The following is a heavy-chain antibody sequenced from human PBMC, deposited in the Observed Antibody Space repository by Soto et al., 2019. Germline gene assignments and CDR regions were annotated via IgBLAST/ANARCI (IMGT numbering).Heavy chain of an antibody. J-gene: IGHJ4*02. D-gene: IGHD3-10*01. V-gene: IGHV4-39*01. Sequence: PSESLSLTCTVSGDSLRSSYIYWGWLRQLHGKGLEWIGSIYYTGNTYYNASLKSGGSISVNMTTNEISLRQRAESSADTAVYYCVRVETYAGEFTPNFDRWGQGALVTVSS. CDR1: GDSLRSSYIY. CDR3: VRVETYAGEFTPNFDR. CDR2: IYYTGNT.